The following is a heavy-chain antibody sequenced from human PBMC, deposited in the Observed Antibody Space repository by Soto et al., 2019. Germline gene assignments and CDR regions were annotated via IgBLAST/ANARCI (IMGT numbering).Heavy chain of an antibody. CDR3: ARSIVVVTAADY. V-gene: IGHV1-3*01. D-gene: IGHD2-21*02. CDR2: INAGNGDT. J-gene: IGHJ4*02. Sequence: VASVKVSCKASGYTFISYAMHWVRQAPGQRLEWMGWINAGNGDTKYSQNFQGRVTFTTDTSASTAYMELSSLRSEDTAVYYCARSIVVVTAADYWGQGTLVTVSS. CDR1: GYTFISYA.